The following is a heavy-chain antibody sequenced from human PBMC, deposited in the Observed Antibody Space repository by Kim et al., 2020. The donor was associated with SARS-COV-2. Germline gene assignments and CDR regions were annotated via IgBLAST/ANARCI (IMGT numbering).Heavy chain of an antibody. CDR3: AKKVGGPYHYCAMDV. D-gene: IGHD2-15*01. CDR1: GFTFSSYA. J-gene: IGHJ6*02. CDR2: ISAGGGGT. Sequence: GGSLRLSCAASGFTFSSYAMNWVRQAPGKGLEWVSVISAGGGGTYYADSVKGRFTISRDNSKNTVDLQMNSPRAEDTAVYYCAKKVGGPYHYCAMDVWGQGTTVTVSS. V-gene: IGHV3-23*01.